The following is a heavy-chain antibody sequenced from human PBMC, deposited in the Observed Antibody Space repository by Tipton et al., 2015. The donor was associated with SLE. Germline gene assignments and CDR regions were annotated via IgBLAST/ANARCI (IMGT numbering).Heavy chain of an antibody. J-gene: IGHJ4*02. CDR3: ARHRYSNYVHDY. D-gene: IGHD4-11*01. Sequence: TLSLTCTVSGGSISSYYWSWFRQPPGKGLEWIGYIYYRGSTNYNLSLNSRVTISVDTSKNQFSLKLSSVTAADTAVYYCARHRYSNYVHDYWGQGTLVTVSS. CDR1: GGSISSYY. V-gene: IGHV4-59*08. CDR2: IYYRGST.